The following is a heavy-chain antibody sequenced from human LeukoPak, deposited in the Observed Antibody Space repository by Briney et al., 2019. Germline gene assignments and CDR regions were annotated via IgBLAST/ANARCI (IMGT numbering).Heavy chain of an antibody. J-gene: IGHJ6*03. CDR1: GGSISSGSYY. Sequence: SETLSLTCTVSGGSISSGSYYWSWIRQPAGKGLEWIGRIYTSGSTNYNPSLKSRVTISVDTSKNQFSLKLSSVTAADTAVYYCARDSFYYYYYYMDVWGKGTTVTISS. V-gene: IGHV4-61*02. CDR3: ARDSFYYYYYYMDV. CDR2: IYTSGST.